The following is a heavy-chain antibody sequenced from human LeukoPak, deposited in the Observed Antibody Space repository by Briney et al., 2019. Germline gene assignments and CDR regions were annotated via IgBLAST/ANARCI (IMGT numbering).Heavy chain of an antibody. CDR3: ARRYDSSGYYYEDAFDI. D-gene: IGHD3-22*01. CDR2: IYPGDSDT. J-gene: IGHJ3*02. Sequence: GESLKISCKGSGYIFTSYWIGWVRQMPGKGLEWMGIIYPGDSDTRYSPSFQGQVTISADKSISTAYLQWSSLKASDTAMYYCARRYDSSGYYYEDAFDIWGQGTMVTVSS. V-gene: IGHV5-51*01. CDR1: GYIFTSYW.